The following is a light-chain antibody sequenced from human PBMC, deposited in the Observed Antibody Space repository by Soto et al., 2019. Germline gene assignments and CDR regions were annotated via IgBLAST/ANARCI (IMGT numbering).Light chain of an antibody. Sequence: QSALTQPASVSGSPGQSVTISCTGTSSDVGGYNYVSWYQQHPGKAPKLMIYEVRDRPAGVSNRFSGSKSGNAASLTISGLQAEDEADYYCSSYTSRSTVLFGGGTKVTVL. CDR2: EVR. CDR1: SSDVGGYNY. V-gene: IGLV2-14*01. J-gene: IGLJ2*01. CDR3: SSYTSRSTVL.